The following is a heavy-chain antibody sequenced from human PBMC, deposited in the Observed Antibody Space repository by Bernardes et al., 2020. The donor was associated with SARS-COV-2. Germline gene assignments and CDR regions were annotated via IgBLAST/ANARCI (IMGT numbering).Heavy chain of an antibody. V-gene: IGHV4-34*01. CDR2: INHSGST. D-gene: IGHD3-22*01. CDR1: GGSFSGYY. CDR3: ARRTKITMIVIAVVGWFDP. J-gene: IGHJ5*02. Sequence: SETLSLTCAVYGGSFSGYYWSWIRQPPGKGLEWIGEINHSGSTNYNPSLKSRVTISVDTSKNQFSLKLSSVTAADTAVYYCARRTKITMIVIAVVGWFDPWSHGPLITVS.